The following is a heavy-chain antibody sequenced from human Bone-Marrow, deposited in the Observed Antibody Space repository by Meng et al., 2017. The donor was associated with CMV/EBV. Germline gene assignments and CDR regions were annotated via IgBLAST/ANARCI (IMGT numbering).Heavy chain of an antibody. J-gene: IGHJ4*02. CDR1: GFTFSFYA. CDR3: ARTYYDFWSGYLHYFDY. V-gene: IGHV3-30*04. CDR2: ISYDGSNK. Sequence: GGSLRLSCAASGFTFSFYAMHWVRQAPGKGLEWVAHISYDGSNKYYADSVKGRFTISRDNSNSTLYLQMNSLRAEDTAVYYCARTYYDFWSGYLHYFDYWGQGTLVTVSS. D-gene: IGHD3-3*01.